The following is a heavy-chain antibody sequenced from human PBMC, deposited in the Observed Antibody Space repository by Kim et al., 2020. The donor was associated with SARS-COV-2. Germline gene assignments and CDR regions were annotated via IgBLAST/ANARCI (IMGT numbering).Heavy chain of an antibody. CDR3: ARDNLPYCSSTSCPKNY. CDR1: GFTFSSYC. Sequence: GGSLRLSCAASGFTFSSYCMHWVRQAPGKGLEWVAVIWNDGSNKYYADSVKGRFTISRDNSKNTLYLQMNSLRAEDTAVYYCARDNLPYCSSTSCPKNYWGQGTLVTVSS. J-gene: IGHJ4*02. D-gene: IGHD2-2*01. V-gene: IGHV3-33*08. CDR2: IWNDGSNK.